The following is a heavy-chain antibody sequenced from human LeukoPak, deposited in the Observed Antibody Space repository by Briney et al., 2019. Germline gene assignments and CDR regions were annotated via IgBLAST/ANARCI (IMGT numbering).Heavy chain of an antibody. CDR2: IDHSGST. CDR3: ARVYVTVVRGRWFDP. V-gene: IGHV4-34*01. J-gene: IGHJ5*02. D-gene: IGHD3-10*01. Sequence: KPSETLSLTCAVYGGSLSGYSWTWIRQPPGKGLEWIGEIDHSGSTNYNASLTSRVIISADTSQNQFSLELTSVTVADTAVYYCARVYVTVVRGRWFDPWGQGTLVTVSS. CDR1: GGSLSGYS.